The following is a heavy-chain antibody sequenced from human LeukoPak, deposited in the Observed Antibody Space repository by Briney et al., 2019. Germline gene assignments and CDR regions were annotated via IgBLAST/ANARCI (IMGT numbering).Heavy chain of an antibody. CDR3: ARGSWGTVTFDY. CDR2: INHSGST. Sequence: SETLSLTCAVYGGSFSGYYWSWIRQPPGKGLEWIGEINHSGSTNYNPSLKSRVTISVDTSKNQFSLKLSSVTAADTAVYYCARGSWGTVTFDYWGQGTLVTVSS. CDR1: GGSFSGYY. J-gene: IGHJ4*02. D-gene: IGHD4-17*01. V-gene: IGHV4-34*01.